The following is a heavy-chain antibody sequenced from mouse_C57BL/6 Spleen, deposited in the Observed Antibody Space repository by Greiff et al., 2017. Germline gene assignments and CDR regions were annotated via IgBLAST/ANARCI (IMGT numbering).Heavy chain of an antibody. CDR3: ARSVYYDYVDY. D-gene: IGHD2-4*01. CDR2: INPSTGGT. J-gene: IGHJ2*01. V-gene: IGHV1-42*01. CDR1: GYSFTGYY. Sequence: EVQLQQSGPELVKPGASVKISCKASGYSFTGYYMNWVKQSPEKSLEWIGEINPSTGGTTYNQKFKAKATLTVDKSSSTAYMQIKSLTADASAVYYCARSVYYDYVDYWGQGTTLTVSS.